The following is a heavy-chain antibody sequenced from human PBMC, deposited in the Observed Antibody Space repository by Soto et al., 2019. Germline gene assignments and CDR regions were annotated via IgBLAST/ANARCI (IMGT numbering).Heavy chain of an antibody. CDR2: IVVGNGDT. CDR1: GFTFTSSA. CDR3: AADRGYL. Sequence: QMQLVQSGPEVKKPGTSVKVSCKASGFTFTSSAVQWVRQARGQGLEWMGWIVVGNGDTKYAQKFQQRVTFTRDISTSTAYMEVSSLRSEDTAVYYCAADRGYLXXXGTXVTVSS. V-gene: IGHV1-58*01. D-gene: IGHD3-10*01. J-gene: IGHJ5*02.